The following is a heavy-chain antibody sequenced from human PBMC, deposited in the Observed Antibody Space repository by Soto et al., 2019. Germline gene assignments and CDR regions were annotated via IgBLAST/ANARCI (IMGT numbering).Heavy chain of an antibody. CDR3: ARATYSSDTSAYYSWFRTYYGLDV. V-gene: IGHV4-59*01. J-gene: IGHJ6*02. Sequence: LSETLSLTCTVSGGSISSYYWSWIRQPPGKGLEWIGYIYYSGSTNYNPSLKSRVTISVDTSKNQFSLKLSSVTAADTAVYYCARATYSSDTSAYYSWFRTYYGLDVWGQGTTVTVSS. D-gene: IGHD3-22*01. CDR1: GGSISSYY. CDR2: IYYSGST.